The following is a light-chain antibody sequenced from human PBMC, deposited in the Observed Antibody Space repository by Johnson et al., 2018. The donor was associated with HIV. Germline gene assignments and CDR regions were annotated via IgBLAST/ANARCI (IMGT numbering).Light chain of an antibody. CDR2: ENN. Sequence: QSLLTQPPSVSAAPGQKVTISCSGSSSNIGNNYVSWYQQLPGTAPKLLIYENNKRPSGIPDRFSGSKSGTSATLGITGLQTGDEADYYCETWDKSFTTGAVFGTGTKVTVL. CDR1: SSNIGNNY. CDR3: ETWDKSFTTGAV. J-gene: IGLJ1*01. V-gene: IGLV1-51*02.